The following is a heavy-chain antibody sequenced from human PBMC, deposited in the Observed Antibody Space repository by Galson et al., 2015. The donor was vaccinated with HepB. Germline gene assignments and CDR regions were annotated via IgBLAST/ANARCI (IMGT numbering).Heavy chain of an antibody. J-gene: IGHJ6*03. CDR3: ARGREYQLSYRKECHYTYMDI. CDR1: GDSVSSNSAA. D-gene: IGHD2-2*01. V-gene: IGHV6-1*01. Sequence: CAISGDSVSSNSAAWNWIRQSPSRGLEWLGRTYYRSKWYNDYAVSVKNRITVSRDDTKNSLYLQVNSLRAEDAAVYYCARGREYQLSYRKECHYTYMDIWGKGTTVTVSS. CDR2: TYYRSKWYN.